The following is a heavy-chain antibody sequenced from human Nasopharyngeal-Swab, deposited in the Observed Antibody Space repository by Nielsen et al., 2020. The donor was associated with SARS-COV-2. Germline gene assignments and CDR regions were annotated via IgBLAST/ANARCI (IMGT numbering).Heavy chain of an antibody. CDR1: GFTFSSYW. CDR3: ARDYDTATCYRSAADT. D-gene: IGHD2-2*01. J-gene: IGHJ5*01. Sequence: GGSLRLSCAGSGFTFSSYWMHWVRQAPGRGLMWVARINRDGSGTNYADSVKGRFTISRDNAKNTLYLQMNTLSAEDTGVYYCARDYDTATCYRSAADTWGQGTLVTVSS. V-gene: IGHV3-74*01. CDR2: INRDGSGT.